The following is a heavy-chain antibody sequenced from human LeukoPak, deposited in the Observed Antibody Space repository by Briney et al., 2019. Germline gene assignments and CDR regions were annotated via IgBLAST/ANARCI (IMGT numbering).Heavy chain of an antibody. D-gene: IGHD2-15*01. V-gene: IGHV1-24*01. J-gene: IGHJ4*02. Sequence: ASVKVSCKVSGYTLTELSMQWVRQAPGNGLEWMGGIDPEDGETIYAQKFQGRVTMTEDTSTDTAYMELSSLRSEDTAVYYCAKDREVVAAFFDYWGQGTLVTVSS. CDR3: AKDREVVAAFFDY. CDR1: GYTLTELS. CDR2: IDPEDGET.